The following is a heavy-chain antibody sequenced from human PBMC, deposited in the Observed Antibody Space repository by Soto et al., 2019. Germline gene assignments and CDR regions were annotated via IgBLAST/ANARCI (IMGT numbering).Heavy chain of an antibody. D-gene: IGHD2-2*01. CDR3: AREGYCSSATCPGYI. V-gene: IGHV1-69*06. CDR1: GFTFSSYG. CDR2: IIPIFGTA. J-gene: IGHJ3*02. Sequence: QVQLVESGGGVVQPGRSLRLSCAASGFTFSSYGMHWVRQAPGKGLEWVGGIIPIFGTANYAQKFQGRVTITADKSTSTAYMELSSLRSEDTAVYYCAREGYCSSATCPGYIWGQGTMVTVSS.